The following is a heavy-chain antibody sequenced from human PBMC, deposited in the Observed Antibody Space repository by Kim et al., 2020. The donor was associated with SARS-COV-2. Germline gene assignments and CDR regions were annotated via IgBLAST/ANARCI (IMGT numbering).Heavy chain of an antibody. CDR3: ARVRIAAAGIPRGAFDY. J-gene: IGHJ4*02. V-gene: IGHV1-3*01. D-gene: IGHD6-13*01. Sequence: FQGRVTITRDTSASTAYMELSSLRSEDTAVYYCARVRIAAAGIPRGAFDYWGQGTLVTVSS.